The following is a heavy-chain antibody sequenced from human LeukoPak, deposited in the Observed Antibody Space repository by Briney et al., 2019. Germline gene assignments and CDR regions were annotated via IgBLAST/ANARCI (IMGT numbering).Heavy chain of an antibody. V-gene: IGHV4-4*07. CDR3: ARVAVDGGCLDY. CDR2: IYTSGST. Sequence: SETRSLTCTVSGASTNNYYWSWIRQPAGKGLEWIGRIYTSGSTNYNPSLKSRVTMSVDTSNNQFSLNLSSVTAADTAVYYCARVAVDGGCLDYWGQGTLVTVSS. D-gene: IGHD6-19*01. J-gene: IGHJ4*02. CDR1: GASTNNYY.